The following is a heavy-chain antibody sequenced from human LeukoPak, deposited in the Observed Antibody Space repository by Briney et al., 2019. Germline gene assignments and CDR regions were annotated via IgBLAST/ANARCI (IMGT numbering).Heavy chain of an antibody. V-gene: IGHV3-74*01. CDR2: IRGDGGST. Sequence: GGSLRLSCAASGFTFNTYWMHWVRQAPGKGLVWVARIRGDGGSTSYADSVKGRFTISRDNAKNTLYLQMNSLRAEDTALYYCAGGFSGRYWGQGTLVTVSS. D-gene: IGHD1-26*01. J-gene: IGHJ4*02. CDR3: AGGFSGRY. CDR1: GFTFNTYW.